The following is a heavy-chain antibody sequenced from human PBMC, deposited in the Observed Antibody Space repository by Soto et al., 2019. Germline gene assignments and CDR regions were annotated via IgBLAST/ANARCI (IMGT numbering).Heavy chain of an antibody. CDR1: GGTFSSYA. V-gene: IGHV1-69*12. D-gene: IGHD3-3*01. J-gene: IGHJ6*01. CDR3: ARRGTIFGVAPYYYYGMDV. Sequence: QVQLVQSGAEVKKPGSSVKVSCKASGGTFSSYAISWVRQAPGQGLEWMGGIIPIFGTANYAQKFQGRVTVTGDESTSTAYMELSSLRSEDTAVYYCARRGTIFGVAPYYYYGMDVWGQGTTVTVSS. CDR2: IIPIFGTA.